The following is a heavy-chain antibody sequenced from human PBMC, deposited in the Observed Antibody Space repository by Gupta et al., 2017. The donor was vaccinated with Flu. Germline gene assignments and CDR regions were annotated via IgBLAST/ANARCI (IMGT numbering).Heavy chain of an antibody. CDR2: ISWNSGSI. D-gene: IGHD2-15*01. V-gene: IGHV3-9*01. J-gene: IGHJ4*02. Sequence: EVQLVESGGGLVQPGRSLRLSCAASGFTFDDYAMHWVRQAPGKGLEWVSGISWNSGSIGYADSVKGRFTISRDNAKNSLYLQMNSLRAEDTALYYCAKGIEGGPTDYWGQGTLVTVSS. CDR1: GFTFDDYA. CDR3: AKGIEGGPTDY.